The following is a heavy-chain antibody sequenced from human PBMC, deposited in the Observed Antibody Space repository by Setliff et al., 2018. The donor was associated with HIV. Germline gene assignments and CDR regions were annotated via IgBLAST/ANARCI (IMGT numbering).Heavy chain of an antibody. CDR2: INWNGGST. D-gene: IGHD2-2*01. J-gene: IGHJ4*02. CDR1: GFTFDDYG. CDR3: ARDLEDSTSCYACRQGRTTLDY. Sequence: RPGGSLRLSCAASGFTFDDYGMSWVRQAPGKGLEWVSGINWNGGSTGYADSVKGRFTISRDNAKNALYLQMNSLRAEDTALYYCARDLEDSTSCYACRQGRTTLDYWGQGTLVTVSS. V-gene: IGHV3-20*04.